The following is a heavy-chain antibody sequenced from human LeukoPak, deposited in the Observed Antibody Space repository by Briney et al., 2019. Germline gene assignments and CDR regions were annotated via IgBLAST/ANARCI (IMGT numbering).Heavy chain of an antibody. CDR1: GYSFSTSW. J-gene: IGHJ2*01. D-gene: IGHD6-19*01. Sequence: GESLKISCKASGYSFSTSWIGGVRQMPGKGLEWMGIIYPDDSDTRYSPSFQGQVTISADKSITSAYLQWSSLKASDTAMYYCARLVGRVAVAGTVRYFDLWGRGTPVTVSS. V-gene: IGHV5-51*01. CDR2: IYPDDSDT. CDR3: ARLVGRVAVAGTVRYFDL.